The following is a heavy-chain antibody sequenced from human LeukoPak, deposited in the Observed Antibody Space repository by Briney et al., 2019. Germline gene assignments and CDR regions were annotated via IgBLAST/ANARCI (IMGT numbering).Heavy chain of an antibody. CDR2: ISDNGYDT. Sequence: GGSLRLSCAASGFTFSSSAMTWVRQAPGKGLEWVSAISDNGYDTFYADSVKGRFTISRDNSKNSLYLQMTSLRAEDTAVYYCARHRTASDYWGQGTLVTVSS. CDR1: GFTFSSSA. D-gene: IGHD3-16*02. J-gene: IGHJ4*02. V-gene: IGHV3-23*01. CDR3: ARHRTASDY.